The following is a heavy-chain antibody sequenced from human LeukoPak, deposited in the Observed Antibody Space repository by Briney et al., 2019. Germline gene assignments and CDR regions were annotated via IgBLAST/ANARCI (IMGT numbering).Heavy chain of an antibody. CDR3: ARYDFWSGQAYYFDY. J-gene: IGHJ4*02. Sequence: ASVKVSCKASGGTFSSYAISWVRQAPGQGLEWMGGIIPIFGTANYAQKFQGRVTITADESTSTAYMELSSLRSEDTAVYYCARYDFWSGQAYYFDYWGQGTLVTVSS. CDR1: GGTFSSYA. CDR2: IIPIFGTA. D-gene: IGHD3-3*01. V-gene: IGHV1-69*13.